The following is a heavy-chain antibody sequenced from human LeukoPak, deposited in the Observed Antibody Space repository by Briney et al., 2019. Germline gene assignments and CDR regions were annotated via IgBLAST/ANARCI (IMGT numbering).Heavy chain of an antibody. J-gene: IGHJ4*02. V-gene: IGHV4-30-2*01. CDR2: IYHSGST. CDR3: AKSHYDVLTGYFYFDL. Sequence: PSETLSLTCTVSGGSISSGGYYWSWIRQPQGQGLEWIGYIYHSGSTYYNPSLKSRVTISVDRSKNQFSLKLSSVTAADTAVYYCAKSHYDVLTGYFYFDLWGQGTLVTVSS. CDR1: GGSISSGGYY. D-gene: IGHD3-9*01.